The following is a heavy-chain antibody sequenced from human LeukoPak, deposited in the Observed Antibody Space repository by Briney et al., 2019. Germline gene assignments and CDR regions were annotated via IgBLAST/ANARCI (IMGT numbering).Heavy chain of an antibody. J-gene: IGHJ4*02. D-gene: IGHD5-18*01. CDR1: GGSFSGYY. CDR2: INHSGST. CDR3: ARAPSGGYSYGTHY. V-gene: IGHV4-34*01. Sequence: SETLSLTCAVYGGSFSGYYWSWIRQPPGKGLEWIGEINHSGSTNYNPSLKSRVTISVDTSKNQFSLKLSSVTAADTAVYYCARAPSGGYSYGTHYWGQGTLVTVSS.